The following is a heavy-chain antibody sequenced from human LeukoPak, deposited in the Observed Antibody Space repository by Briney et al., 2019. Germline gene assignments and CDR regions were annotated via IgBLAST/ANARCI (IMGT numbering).Heavy chain of an antibody. CDR2: ISSSYAI. CDR3: ARDRHFVAFDI. CDR1: GFTFTAFT. J-gene: IGHJ3*02. Sequence: PGGSLRLSCAASGFTFTAFTINWVRQAPGKGLEWASSISSSYAIYFADSVKGRFTISRDNAKNSVYLHMNSLRAEDTAVYYCARDRHFVAFDIWGQGTMVTVSS. V-gene: IGHV3-69-1*01.